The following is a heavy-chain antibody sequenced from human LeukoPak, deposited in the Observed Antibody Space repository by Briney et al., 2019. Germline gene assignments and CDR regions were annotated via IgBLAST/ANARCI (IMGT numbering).Heavy chain of an antibody. Sequence: KNGESLKISCEGSGYSFTSYWIGWVRQMPGKGLEWMGIIYPGDSDTRYSPSFQGQVTISADKSISIAYLQWSSLKASDTAMYYCARRLGSGNYFNAFDIWGQGTMVTVSS. CDR1: GYSFTSYW. CDR2: IYPGDSDT. V-gene: IGHV5-51*01. J-gene: IGHJ3*02. D-gene: IGHD3-10*01. CDR3: ARRLGSGNYFNAFDI.